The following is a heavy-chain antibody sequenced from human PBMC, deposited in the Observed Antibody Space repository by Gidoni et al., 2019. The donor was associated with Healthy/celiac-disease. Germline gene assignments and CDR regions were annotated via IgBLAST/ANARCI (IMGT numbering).Heavy chain of an antibody. CDR2: ISGSGGST. CDR3: AKDRLRFLEWLFREAFDY. V-gene: IGHV3-23*01. D-gene: IGHD3-3*01. CDR1: GFTFSSYA. Sequence: EVQLLESGGGLVQPGGSLRLSCAASGFTFSSYAMSGVRQAPGKGLEWVSAISGSGGSTYYADSVKGRFTISRDNSKNTLYLQMNSLRAEDTAVYYCAKDRLRFLEWLFREAFDYWGQGTLVTVSS. J-gene: IGHJ4*02.